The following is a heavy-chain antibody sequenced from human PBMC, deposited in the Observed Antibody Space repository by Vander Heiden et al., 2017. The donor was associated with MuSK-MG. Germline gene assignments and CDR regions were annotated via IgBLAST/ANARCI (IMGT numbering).Heavy chain of an antibody. CDR2: IYSDGST. V-gene: IGHV3-53*01. J-gene: IGHJ4*02. CDR1: AFTVSSNY. CDR3: ARDPLGCSGGGCFFY. D-gene: IGHD2-15*01. Sequence: EVLLVESGGGLIQPGGSLRLSCAASAFTVSSNYMSWVRQAPGKGLEWVSVIYSDGSTYFAGSVKGRFTISRDNSKNTLYLQMNSLRAEDTAIYYCARDPLGCSGGGCFFYWGQGTLVTVSS.